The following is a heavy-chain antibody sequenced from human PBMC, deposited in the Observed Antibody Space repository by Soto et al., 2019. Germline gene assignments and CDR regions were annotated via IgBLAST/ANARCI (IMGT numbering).Heavy chain of an antibody. CDR3: ARDYYKYYDSSGYYRSPAY. CDR1: GFTFSSYA. CDR2: ISYDGSDK. V-gene: IGHV3-30-3*01. Sequence: QVQLVESGGGVVQPGRSLRLSCAASGFTFSSYAMHWVRQAPGKRLEWVALISYDGSDKDYADSVKGRFTISRDNSRNTLFLQMNSLRAEDTAVYYCARDYYKYYDSSGYYRSPAYWGQGTLVTVSS. J-gene: IGHJ4*02. D-gene: IGHD3-22*01.